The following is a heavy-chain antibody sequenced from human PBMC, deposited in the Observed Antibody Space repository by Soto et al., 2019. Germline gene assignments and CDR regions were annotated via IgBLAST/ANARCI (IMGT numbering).Heavy chain of an antibody. CDR1: GFKFSNYA. Sequence: VRLSCAASGFKFSNYAMSWVRQAPGKGLEWVSLISATGGGTYYADSVKGRFTISRDNSHNTLYLQVHSLTAEDTAVYYCAKDRRAGGNSAFYFDFLGKGAQVTVSS. D-gene: IGHD3-16*01. V-gene: IGHV3-23*01. CDR2: ISATGGGT. CDR3: AKDRRAGGNSAFYFDF. J-gene: IGHJ4*02.